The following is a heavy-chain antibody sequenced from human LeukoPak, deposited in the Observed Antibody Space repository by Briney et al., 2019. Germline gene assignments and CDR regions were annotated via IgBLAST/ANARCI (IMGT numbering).Heavy chain of an antibody. J-gene: IGHJ5*02. Sequence: PGGSLRLSCAASGFTFSSFAMTWVRQAPGKGLEWVSSIIGTGDGTSYADSVKGRFTISRDNSKNTLFLQMNSLRAEDTAVYYCAKGKAYNNLDWFDPWGQGTLVTVSS. CDR2: IIGTGDGT. D-gene: IGHD4-11*01. CDR1: GFTFSSFA. CDR3: AKGKAYNNLDWFDP. V-gene: IGHV3-23*01.